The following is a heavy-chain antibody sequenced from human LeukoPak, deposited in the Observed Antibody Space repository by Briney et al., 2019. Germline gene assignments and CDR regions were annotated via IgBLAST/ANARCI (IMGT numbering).Heavy chain of an antibody. V-gene: IGHV3-74*03. CDR3: ARDIALGRIEY. Sequence: GESLRLSCAASGFSFSSYWMHWVRQAPGKGLVWVSRISSDGSSTTYADSVKGRFTISRDNAKNTVYLQMNSLRAEDTAVYYCARDIALGRIEYWGQGTLVTVSS. CDR1: GFSFSSYW. D-gene: IGHD7-27*01. J-gene: IGHJ4*02. CDR2: ISSDGSST.